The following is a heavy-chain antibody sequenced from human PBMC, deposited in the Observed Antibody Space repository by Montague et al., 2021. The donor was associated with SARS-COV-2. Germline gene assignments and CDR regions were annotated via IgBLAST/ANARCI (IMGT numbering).Heavy chain of an antibody. Sequence: RRLSFAASGFPFSSYAMHWVRQAPGKGLEWVAVISYDGSNKYYADSVKGRFTISRDNSKNTLYLQMNSLRAEDTAVYYCARVLDYYGSGSYPLYYYYGMDVWGQGTTVTVSS. CDR2: ISYDGSNK. J-gene: IGHJ6*02. D-gene: IGHD3-10*01. V-gene: IGHV3-30*04. CDR3: ARVLDYYGSGSYPLYYYYGMDV. CDR1: GFPFSSYA.